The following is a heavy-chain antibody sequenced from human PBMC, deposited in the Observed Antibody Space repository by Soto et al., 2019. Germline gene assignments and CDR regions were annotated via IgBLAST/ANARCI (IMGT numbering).Heavy chain of an antibody. Sequence: PGGSLRLSCAASGFTFSSYAMSWVRQAPGKGLEWVSAISGSGCSTYYADSVKGRFTISRDNAKNTLYLQMNSLRAEDTAVYYCANGYSSGWWNSYYFDYWGQGALVTVSS. V-gene: IGHV3-23*01. D-gene: IGHD6-19*01. CDR2: ISGSGCST. CDR1: GFTFSSYA. J-gene: IGHJ4*02. CDR3: ANGYSSGWWNSYYFDY.